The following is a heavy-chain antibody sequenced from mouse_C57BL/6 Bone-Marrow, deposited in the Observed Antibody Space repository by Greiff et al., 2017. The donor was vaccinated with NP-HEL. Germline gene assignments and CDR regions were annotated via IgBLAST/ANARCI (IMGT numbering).Heavy chain of an antibody. CDR3: ARWGYYYGSSP. CDR2: IDPSDSYT. D-gene: IGHD1-1*01. V-gene: IGHV1-69*01. CDR1: GYTFTSYW. J-gene: IGHJ3*01. Sequence: QVQLQQPGAELVMPGASVKLSCKASGYTFTSYWMHWVKQRPGQGLEWIGEIDPSDSYTNYNQKFKGKSKLTVDKSSSTAYMQLSSLTSEDSAVYYCARWGYYYGSSPWGQGTLVTVSA.